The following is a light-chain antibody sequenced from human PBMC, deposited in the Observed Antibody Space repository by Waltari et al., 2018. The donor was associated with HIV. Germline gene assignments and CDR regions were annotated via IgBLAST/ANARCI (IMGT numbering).Light chain of an antibody. CDR3: MQGLQTPRT. CDR1: QCLLDRNGLTY. CDR2: LGS. J-gene: IGKJ1*01. Sequence: VMTQSPLSLLVTHVEPASVTCRSSQCLLDRNGLTYLDLSLQKPGQSPQILIYLGSTRASGVPDRFSGSGSGTDFTLKISRVEAEDVGVYYCMQGLQTPRTFGQGTKVE. V-gene: IGKV2-28*01.